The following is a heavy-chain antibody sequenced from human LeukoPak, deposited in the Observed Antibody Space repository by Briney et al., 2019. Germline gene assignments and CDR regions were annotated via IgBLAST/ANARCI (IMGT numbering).Heavy chain of an antibody. J-gene: IGHJ4*02. CDR2: ISTTGGST. D-gene: IGHD4-23*01. CDR1: GFIFTHHG. V-gene: IGHV3-23*01. CDR3: AKDWTTVVTPKGYYFDS. Sequence: GGSLRLSCAASGFIFTHHGMHWVRQAPGKGLDWVSAISTTGGSTYYADSVKGRFTVSRDNSKNTLSLQMDSLRVEDTALYYCAKDWTTVVTPKGYYFDSWGQGTLVTVSS.